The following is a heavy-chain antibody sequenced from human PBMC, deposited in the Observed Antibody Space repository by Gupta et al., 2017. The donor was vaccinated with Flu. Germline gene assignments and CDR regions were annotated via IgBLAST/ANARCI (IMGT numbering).Heavy chain of an antibody. J-gene: IGHJ6*02. CDR3: ARATGVTFYAIDV. V-gene: IGHV4-61*02. CDR2: IYTSGST. CDR1: GGSVSSGTYY. D-gene: IGHD1-1*01. Sequence: QVQLQASGPGLVKPSETLSITCTLSGGSVSSGTYYWSWIRQPAGKGLECIGHIYTSGSTNYNPSLKSRVTISLDTSKHQFSLKLSSVTAADTALYYSARATGVTFYAIDVWGQGTTVTVSS.